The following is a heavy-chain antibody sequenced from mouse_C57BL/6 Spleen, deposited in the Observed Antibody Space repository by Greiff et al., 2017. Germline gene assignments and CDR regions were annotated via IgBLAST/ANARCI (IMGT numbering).Heavy chain of an antibody. Sequence: EVKLVESGGGLVKPGGSLKLSCAASGFTFSSYAMSWVRQTPEKRLEWVATISDGGSYTYYPDNVKGRFPISRDNAKNNLYLQMSHLKSEDTAMYYCAREGVTTFAYWGQGTLVTVSA. J-gene: IGHJ3*01. D-gene: IGHD2-3*01. CDR1: GFTFSSYA. CDR3: AREGVTTFAY. CDR2: ISDGGSYT. V-gene: IGHV5-4*01.